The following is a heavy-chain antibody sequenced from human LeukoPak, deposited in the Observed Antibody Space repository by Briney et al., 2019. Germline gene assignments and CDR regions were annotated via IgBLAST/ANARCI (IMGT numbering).Heavy chain of an antibody. CDR3: AKEEYISSWYPSDY. CDR2: ISGSGGTT. D-gene: IGHD6-13*01. V-gene: IGHV3-23*01. J-gene: IGHJ4*02. Sequence: GGSLRLSCAASGFTFSSYAMSWVRQAPGKGLEWVSAISGSGGTTYYADSVKGRFTISRDVSKNTVFLQMNSLRAEDTAVYYCAKEEYISSWYPSDYWGQGTLVTVSP. CDR1: GFTFSSYA.